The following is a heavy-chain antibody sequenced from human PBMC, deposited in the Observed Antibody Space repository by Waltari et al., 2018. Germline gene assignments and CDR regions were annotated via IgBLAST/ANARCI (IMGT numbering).Heavy chain of an antibody. V-gene: IGHV5-51*03. CDR2: TDPCDSDT. D-gene: IGHD2-15*01. CDR1: GYSFTSYW. Sequence: EVQLVQSGAEVKKPGESLKSSCKGYGYSFTSYWIGWVRQMPGKGLEWMGITDPCDSDTRYSPSFQGQVTVSADKSISTAYLQWSSLKAADTAVYYCARRKRGWSTNPVDAFDIWGQGTMVTVSS. J-gene: IGHJ3*02. CDR3: ARRKRGWSTNPVDAFDI.